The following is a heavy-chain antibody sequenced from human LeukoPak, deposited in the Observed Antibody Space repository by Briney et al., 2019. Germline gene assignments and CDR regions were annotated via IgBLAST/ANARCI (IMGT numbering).Heavy chain of an antibody. CDR3: ARDPMVRGVSVYYYYYYGMDV. Sequence: SETLSLTCTVSGGSISSGDCYWSWIRQPPGKGLEWIGYIYYSGSTYYNPSLKSRVTISVDTSKNQFSLKLSSVTAADTAVYYCARDPMVRGVSVYYYYYYGMDVWGQGTTVTVSS. CDR1: GGSISSGDCY. J-gene: IGHJ6*02. CDR2: IYYSGST. V-gene: IGHV4-30-4*01. D-gene: IGHD3-10*01.